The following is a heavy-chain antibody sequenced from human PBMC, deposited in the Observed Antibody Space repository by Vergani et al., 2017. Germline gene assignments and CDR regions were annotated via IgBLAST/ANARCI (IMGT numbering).Heavy chain of an antibody. CDR2: IWYDGSNK. Sequence: VQLVESGGGVVQPGRSLRLSCAASGFTFSSYGMHWVRQAPGKGLEWVAVIWYDGSNKYYADSVKGRFTISRDNSKNTLYLQMNSLRAEDTAVYYCARDLIVGAPVRGFDPWGQGTLVTVSS. CDR3: ARDLIVGAPVRGFDP. V-gene: IGHV3-33*01. D-gene: IGHD1-26*01. CDR1: GFTFSSYG. J-gene: IGHJ5*02.